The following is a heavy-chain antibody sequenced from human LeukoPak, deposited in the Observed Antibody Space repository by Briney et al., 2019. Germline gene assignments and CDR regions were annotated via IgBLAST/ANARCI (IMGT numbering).Heavy chain of an antibody. CDR3: AREGDGSGSSDAFDI. Sequence: SETLSLTCAVSGDSISSGGYSWTWIRQPPGKGLEWIWYIYRSGSTYYNPSLKSRVTISVDRSKNQFSLELRSVTAADTAVYYCAREGDGSGSSDAFDIWGQGTMVTVSS. J-gene: IGHJ3*02. D-gene: IGHD3-10*01. V-gene: IGHV4-30-2*01. CDR2: IYRSGST. CDR1: GDSISSGGYS.